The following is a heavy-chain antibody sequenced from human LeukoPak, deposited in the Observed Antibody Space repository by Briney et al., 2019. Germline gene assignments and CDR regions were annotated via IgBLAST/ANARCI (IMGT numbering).Heavy chain of an antibody. CDR2: ISGSGGST. V-gene: IGHV3-23*01. Sequence: GGSLRLSCAASGFTFSSYAMSWVRQAPGKGLEWASAISGSGGSTYYADSVKGRFTISRDNSKNTLYLQMNSLRAEDTAVYYCAKARDTGDYYYGMDVWGQGTTVTVSS. CDR3: AKARDTGDYYYGMDV. CDR1: GFTFSSYA. D-gene: IGHD5-18*01. J-gene: IGHJ6*02.